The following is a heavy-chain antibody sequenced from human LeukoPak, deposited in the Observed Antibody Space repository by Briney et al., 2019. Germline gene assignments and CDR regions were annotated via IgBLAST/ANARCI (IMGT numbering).Heavy chain of an antibody. CDR2: ISSSSSTI. CDR1: GFTLSSYG. V-gene: IGHV3-48*01. Sequence: GGSLRPSCAASGFTLSSYGMNWVRQAPGKGLEWVSYISSSSSTIYYADSVKGRFTVSRDNAKNSLYLQMNSLRAEDTAVYYCARDLQVWAYYFDYWGQGTLVTVSS. CDR3: ARDLQVWAYYFDY. J-gene: IGHJ4*02. D-gene: IGHD3-16*01.